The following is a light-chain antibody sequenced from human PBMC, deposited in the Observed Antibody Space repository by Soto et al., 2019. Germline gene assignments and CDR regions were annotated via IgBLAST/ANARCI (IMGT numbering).Light chain of an antibody. CDR1: QGIGNY. Sequence: IQMTQSPSSLSASVGDRVTITCRASQGIGNYLAWYQQRPGKVPQLLIYAASTLQSGVPSRFSGSEPGTDFGTDFTLTISNLQPEDVAIYYCQKYNSAPRTFGQGTKVEI. V-gene: IGKV1-27*01. CDR3: QKYNSAPRT. J-gene: IGKJ1*01. CDR2: AAS.